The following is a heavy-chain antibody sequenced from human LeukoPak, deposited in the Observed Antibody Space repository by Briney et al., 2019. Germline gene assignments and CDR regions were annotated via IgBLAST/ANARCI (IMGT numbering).Heavy chain of an antibody. CDR3: AKNRDGYNFLLDY. CDR1: GFTFSSYG. D-gene: IGHD5-24*01. Sequence: PGRSLRLSCAASGFTFSSYGMHWVRQAPGKGLEWVAVISYDGSNKYYADSVKGRFTISRDNSKNTLCLQMNSLRAEDTAVYYCAKNRDGYNFLLDYWGQGTLVTVSS. V-gene: IGHV3-30*18. J-gene: IGHJ4*02. CDR2: ISYDGSNK.